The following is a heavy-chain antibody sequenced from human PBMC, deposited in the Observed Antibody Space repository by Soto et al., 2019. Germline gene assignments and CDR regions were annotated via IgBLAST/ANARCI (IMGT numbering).Heavy chain of an antibody. J-gene: IGHJ4*02. CDR3: VKGGWLDD. CDR1: GITFSGYE. D-gene: IGHD6-19*01. V-gene: IGHV3-23*01. Sequence: EVHLLESGGGLVQPGGSLRLSCAASGITFSGYEMSWARQGPGKGLEWVSFISSSGHTTYYADSVKGRFTMSRDNSKNTLYLQMSSLRGEDSALYYCVKGGWLDDWGQGTLVTVSS. CDR2: ISSSGHTT.